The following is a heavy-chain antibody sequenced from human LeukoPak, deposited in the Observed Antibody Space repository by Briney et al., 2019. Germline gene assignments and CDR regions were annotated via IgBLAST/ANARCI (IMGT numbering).Heavy chain of an antibody. J-gene: IGHJ6*02. V-gene: IGHV3-53*01. CDR3: ARENNFGSGMDV. CDR1: GFTVSSNY. CDR2: IYSGGST. Sequence: GGSLRLSYAASGFTVSSNYMSWVRQAPGKGLEWVSVIYSGGSTYYADSVKGRFTISRDNSKNTLYLQMNSLRAEDTAVYYCARENNFGSGMDVWGQGTTVTVSS. D-gene: IGHD3-10*01.